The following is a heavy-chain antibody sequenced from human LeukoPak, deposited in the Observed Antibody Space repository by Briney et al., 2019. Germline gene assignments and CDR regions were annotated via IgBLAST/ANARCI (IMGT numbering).Heavy chain of an antibody. V-gene: IGHV3-7*03. CDR1: GFTFSNYW. J-gene: IGHJ4*02. CDR2: IKQDGSEK. D-gene: IGHD3-10*01. Sequence: GGSLRLSCAVNGFTFSNYWMGWVRQAPGKGLEWVANIKQDGSEKYYVDSVTGRFTISRDNAKNSLYLQMNSLRAEDTALYYCAKDLYGSGSMFDYWGQGTLVTVSS. CDR3: AKDLYGSGSMFDY.